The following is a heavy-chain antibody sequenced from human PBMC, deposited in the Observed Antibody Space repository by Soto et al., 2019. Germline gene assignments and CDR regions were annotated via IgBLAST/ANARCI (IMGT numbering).Heavy chain of an antibody. CDR2: ISGGGGGT. Sequence: EVKLLESGGGLVQPGGSLRLSCAASGFTFSNFGINWVRQAPGKGLEWVSLISGGGGGTYYADSVKGRFTGSRDNSKNMLYLQMNSLRAEDTAMYYCAKGKTSGWYYFDYWGQGTLVTVSS. V-gene: IGHV3-23*01. CDR3: AKGKTSGWYYFDY. CDR1: GFTFSNFG. D-gene: IGHD6-19*01. J-gene: IGHJ4*02.